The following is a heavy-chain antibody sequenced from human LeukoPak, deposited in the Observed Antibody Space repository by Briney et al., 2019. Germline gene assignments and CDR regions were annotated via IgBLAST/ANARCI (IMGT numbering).Heavy chain of an antibody. Sequence: GGGLRLSCAASGFTFSSYSMNWVRQAPGKGLEWVSSISSSSSYIYYADSVKGRFTISRDNAKNSLYLQMNSLRAEETAVYYCAKDKYYYDTSGYFFDYWGQGTLVTVSS. CDR2: ISSSSSYI. CDR3: AKDKYYYDTSGYFFDY. CDR1: GFTFSSYS. J-gene: IGHJ4*02. V-gene: IGHV3-21*01. D-gene: IGHD3-22*01.